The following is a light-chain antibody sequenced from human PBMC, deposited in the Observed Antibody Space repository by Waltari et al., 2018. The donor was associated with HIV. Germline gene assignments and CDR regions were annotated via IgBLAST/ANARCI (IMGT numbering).Light chain of an antibody. J-gene: IGKJ3*01. V-gene: IGKV1-12*02. CDR3: QQTYSFPCT. CDR1: QNIHRL. Sequence: DIQMTQSPSFVSASVGDRVTITCRASQNIHRLLLCHQQKPGNAPKVLIYDASNLQSGVPSRFTGSGSATEFTLTINSRQPEDFVTYYCQQTYSFPCTFGPGTKVDMK. CDR2: DAS.